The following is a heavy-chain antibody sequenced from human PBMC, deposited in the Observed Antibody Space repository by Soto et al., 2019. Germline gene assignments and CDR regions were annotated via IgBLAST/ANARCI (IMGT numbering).Heavy chain of an antibody. V-gene: IGHV4-30-2*01. CDR1: GVSINSGGYS. CDR2: IYHSGST. J-gene: IGHJ5*02. Sequence: SETLSLTCAVSGVSINSGGYSWSWIRQPPGKGLEWIGYIYHSGSTYYNPSLKSRVTTSVDTSKNQFSLKLSSVTAADTAVYYCARGPAAISWFDPWGQGTLVTVSS. CDR3: ARGPAAISWFDP. D-gene: IGHD2-2*02.